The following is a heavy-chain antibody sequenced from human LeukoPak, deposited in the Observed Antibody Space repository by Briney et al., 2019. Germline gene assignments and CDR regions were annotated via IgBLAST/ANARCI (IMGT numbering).Heavy chain of an antibody. CDR2: IWSDGSNQ. D-gene: IGHD5-24*01. V-gene: IGHV3-33*06. CDR3: AKSSDGSNQVDY. J-gene: IGHJ4*02. CDR1: GFTFSVYG. Sequence: PGRSLRLSCAASGFTFSVYGMHWVRQAPGKGLEWLAVIWSDGSNQYYADSLRGRFTISRDNSKNTLYLQMNSLGADDTAIYYCAKSSDGSNQVDYWGQGILVAVSS.